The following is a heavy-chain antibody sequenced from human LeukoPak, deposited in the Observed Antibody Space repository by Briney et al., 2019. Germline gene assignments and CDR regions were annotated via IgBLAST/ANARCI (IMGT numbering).Heavy chain of an antibody. CDR3: VTYYVNGGGRGH. V-gene: IGHV4-61*08. CDR1: GASVSSGDYH. CDR2: HNGDP. D-gene: IGHD3-16*01. J-gene: IGHJ4*02. Sequence: SETLSLTCTVSGASVSSGDYHWSWVRQAPGKGLEWIGHNGDPSYNPPLKSRVVMSIDTSRNRFSLRLNSVTAADTATYFCVTYYVNGGGRGHWGPGALVTVSS.